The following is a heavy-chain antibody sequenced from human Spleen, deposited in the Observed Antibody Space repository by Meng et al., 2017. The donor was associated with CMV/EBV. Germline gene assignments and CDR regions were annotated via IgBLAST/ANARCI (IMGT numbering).Heavy chain of an antibody. D-gene: IGHD2-2*02. CDR1: GFTFSNYA. CDR3: AKEAPRMEYQLLYELGGSY. Sequence: GESLKISCAASGFTFSNYAMNWVRQAPGKGLDWVSAISGSGGSTYYADSVKGRFTISRDNSKNTLYLQMNSLRAEDTAVYYCAKEAPRMEYQLLYELGGSYWGQGTLVTVSS. CDR2: ISGSGGST. V-gene: IGHV3-23*01. J-gene: IGHJ4*02.